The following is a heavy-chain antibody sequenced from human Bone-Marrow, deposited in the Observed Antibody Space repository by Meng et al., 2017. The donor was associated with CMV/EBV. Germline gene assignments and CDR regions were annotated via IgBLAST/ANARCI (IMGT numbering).Heavy chain of an antibody. CDR3: AREQYYYDSSGYRWAFDY. V-gene: IGHV4-59*01. CDR2: IYYSGST. D-gene: IGHD3-22*01. CDR1: GGSISSYY. J-gene: IGHJ4*02. Sequence: SETLSLTCTVSGGSISSYYWSWIRQPPGKGLEWIGYIYYSGSTNYNPSLKSRVTISVDTSKNQFSLKLSSVTAADTAVYYCAREQYYYDSSGYRWAFDYWGQGTRVTGSS.